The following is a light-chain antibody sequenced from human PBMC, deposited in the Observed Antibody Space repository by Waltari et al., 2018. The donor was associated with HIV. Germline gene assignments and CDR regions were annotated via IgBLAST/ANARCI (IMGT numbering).Light chain of an antibody. CDR2: QDT. J-gene: IGLJ3*02. CDR1: NLGHKY. Sequence: SYDLTQPPSVSVSSGQTATVTCSGVNLGHKYVSWYQQRSSQSPVLVIYQDTKRPPGSPERCFGSTSENTATLTINETQPLDEAHYSCQAWDSGTIVFGGGTSLTVL. CDR3: QAWDSGTIV. V-gene: IGLV3-1*01.